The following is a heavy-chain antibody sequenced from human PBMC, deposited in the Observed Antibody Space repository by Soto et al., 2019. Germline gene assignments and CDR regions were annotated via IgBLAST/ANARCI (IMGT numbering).Heavy chain of an antibody. CDR3: ARGDSSGWYFDY. CDR1: GGSFSGYY. CDR2: INHSGST. V-gene: IGHV4-34*01. Sequence: NPSETLSLTCAVYGGSFSGYYWSWIRQPPGKGLEWIGDINHSGSTNYNPSLKSRVTISVDRSKNQFSLKLSSVTAADTAVYYCARGDSSGWYFDYWGQGTLVTVS. J-gene: IGHJ4*02. D-gene: IGHD6-19*01.